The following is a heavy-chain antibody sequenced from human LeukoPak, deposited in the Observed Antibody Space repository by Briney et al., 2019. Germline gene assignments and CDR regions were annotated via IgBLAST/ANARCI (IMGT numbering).Heavy chain of an antibody. V-gene: IGHV3-21*01. CDR3: ARGPYQLLPFDY. CDR1: GFTFSSYS. CDR2: ISRSSSYI. Sequence: GGSLRLSCAASGFTFSSYSMNWVRQAPGKGLEWVSSISRSSSYIYYADSVKGRFTISRDNAKNSLYLQMNSLRAEDTAVYYCARGPYQLLPFDYWGQGTLVTVSS. D-gene: IGHD2-2*01. J-gene: IGHJ4*02.